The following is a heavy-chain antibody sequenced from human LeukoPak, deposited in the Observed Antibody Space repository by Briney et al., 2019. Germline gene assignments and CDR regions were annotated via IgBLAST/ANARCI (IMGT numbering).Heavy chain of an antibody. Sequence: GGSLRLSCAASGFTFSSYAMHGVRQAPGKGLECVSVISYDVSNKYYADSVKGRFTISRDNSKNTLYLQMNSLRAEDTAVYYCARDLYSSGWYRLDYYYGMDVWGQGTTVTVSS. J-gene: IGHJ6*02. CDR2: ISYDVSNK. CDR3: ARDLYSSGWYRLDYYYGMDV. CDR1: GFTFSSYA. V-gene: IGHV3-30-3*01. D-gene: IGHD6-19*01.